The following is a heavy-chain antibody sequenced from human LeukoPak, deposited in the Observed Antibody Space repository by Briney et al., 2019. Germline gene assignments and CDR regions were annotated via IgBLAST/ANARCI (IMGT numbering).Heavy chain of an antibody. D-gene: IGHD4-17*01. J-gene: IGHJ4*02. Sequence: SSETLSLTCAVYGGSFSGYYWSWIRQPPGKGLEWIGEINHSGSTNYNPSLKSRVTISVDTPKNQFSLKLSSVTAADTAVYYCATGTMTTGGSGSFFDYWGQGTLVTVSS. CDR3: ATGTMTTGGSGSFFDY. CDR2: INHSGST. V-gene: IGHV4-34*01. CDR1: GGSFSGYY.